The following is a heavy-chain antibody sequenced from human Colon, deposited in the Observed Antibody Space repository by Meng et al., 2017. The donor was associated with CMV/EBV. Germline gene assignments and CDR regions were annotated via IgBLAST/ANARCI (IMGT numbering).Heavy chain of an antibody. D-gene: IGHD6-19*01. J-gene: IGHJ3*02. CDR1: GFTFSDYY. CDR2: ISSSGSTR. CDR3: AREGPGLSIAVREDAFDI. Sequence: GESLKISCAASGFTFSDYYMSWIRQAPGKGLEWVSYISSSGSTRYYADSVKGRFTISGDNAKNSLYLQMNSLRAEDTAVYYCAREGPGLSIAVREDAFDIWGQGTMVTVSS. V-gene: IGHV3-11*01.